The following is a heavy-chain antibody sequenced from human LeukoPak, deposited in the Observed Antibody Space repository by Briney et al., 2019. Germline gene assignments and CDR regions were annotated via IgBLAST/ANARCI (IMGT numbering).Heavy chain of an antibody. CDR3: GRLAHNAWYAIDF. CDR2: ILPDGSQK. CDR1: DFTFDFYW. D-gene: IGHD2-2*01. V-gene: IGHV3-7*01. Sequence: GGSLRLSCVASDFTFDFYWMTWVRQAPGKGLEWLANILPDGSQKYYVDSVKGRFTISRDNPKNPLYLQINNLRAEDTAVYYCGRLAHNAWYAIDFWGQGTLVTVSS. J-gene: IGHJ4*02.